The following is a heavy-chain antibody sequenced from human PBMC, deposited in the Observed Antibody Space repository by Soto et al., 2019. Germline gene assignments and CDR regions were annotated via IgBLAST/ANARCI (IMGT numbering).Heavy chain of an antibody. CDR3: ARLGGYVSVGYYYLWDS. V-gene: IGHV4-39*01. D-gene: IGHD3-22*01. J-gene: IGHJ4*02. CDR1: DGSMNSDSSY. Sequence: QLQLQEPGPGLVKPSETLSLTCRVSDGSMNSDSSYWGWIRQPPGKGLEWIGVINHSGSTYHNLSFKVLVTMSVDASRNQFSLKLTSMTAADTAVYYCARLGGYVSVGYYYLWDSWGQGTLVTVSS. CDR2: INHSGST.